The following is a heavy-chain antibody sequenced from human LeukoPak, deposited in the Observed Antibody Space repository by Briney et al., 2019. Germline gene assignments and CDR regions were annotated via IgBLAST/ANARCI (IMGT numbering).Heavy chain of an antibody. CDR3: ASWGEGALDN. CDR2: ISTSTTTI. J-gene: IGHJ4*02. CDR1: GFTFRYYS. V-gene: IGHV3-48*01. Sequence: GGSLTLSCEASGFTFRYYSMNWVRQAPGKGLEWISYISTSTTTIYYPNSVKGRFTISRDNAKKSLYLQMNSLRAEDTGVYYCASWGEGALDNWGQGTLVTVSS. D-gene: IGHD1-26*01.